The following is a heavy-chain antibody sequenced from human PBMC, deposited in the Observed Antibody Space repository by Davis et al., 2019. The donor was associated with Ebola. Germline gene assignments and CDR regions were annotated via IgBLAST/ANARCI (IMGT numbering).Heavy chain of an antibody. CDR2: IGSVSSYS. Sequence: GGSLRLSCAASGFIFSGYSMHWVRQAPGKGLEWVSSIGSVSSYSMYADSVKGRFTISRDNAKKSLELRMESLSAEATAVYYCVRGGCSSSTCYEGWFDPWGEGTLVTVSS. V-gene: IGHV3-21*01. D-gene: IGHD2-2*01. CDR3: VRGGCSSSTCYEGWFDP. J-gene: IGHJ5*02. CDR1: GFIFSGYS.